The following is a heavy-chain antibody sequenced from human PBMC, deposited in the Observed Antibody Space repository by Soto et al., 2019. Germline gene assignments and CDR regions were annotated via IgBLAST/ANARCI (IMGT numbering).Heavy chain of an antibody. CDR1: VGSFSGYY. CDR3: ARGFGVDVVVVPAAIESKGNYYYMDV. J-gene: IGHJ6*03. D-gene: IGHD2-2*01. CDR2: INHSGST. Sequence: SETLSLTCAVYVGSFSGYYWSWIRQPPGKGLEWIGEINHSGSTNYNPSLKSRVTISVDTSKNQFSLKLSSVTAADTAVYYCARGFGVDVVVVPAAIESKGNYYYMDVWGKGTTVTVSS. V-gene: IGHV4-34*01.